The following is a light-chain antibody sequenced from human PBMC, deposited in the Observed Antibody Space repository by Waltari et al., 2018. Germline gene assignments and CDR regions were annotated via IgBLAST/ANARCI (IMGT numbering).Light chain of an antibody. Sequence: SALPQPAPVFASPGQSTPISSTGSSSVTGRYVLVAWYQQHPAKAPHLLIYEVEKRPSGVSYRFAGSKAGNAASLAVCGLQPEAEGHYFCSSYTYGGPGVFGGGTLLTVL. V-gene: IGLV2-23*02. CDR1: SSVTGRYVL. CDR2: EVE. CDR3: SSYTYGGPGV. J-gene: IGLJ2*01.